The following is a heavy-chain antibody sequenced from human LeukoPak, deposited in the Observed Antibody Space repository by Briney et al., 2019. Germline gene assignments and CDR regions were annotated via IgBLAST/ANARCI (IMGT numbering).Heavy chain of an antibody. V-gene: IGHV1-2*02. CDR1: GYTFTGYY. J-gene: IGHJ4*02. CDR2: INPNSGGT. Sequence: GASVKVSCKASGYTFTGYYMHWVRQAPGQGLEWMGWINPNSGGTNYAQKFQGRVTMTRDTSISTAYMELSRLRSDDTAVYYCARGDYIAVVSSYGYFDHWGQGTLVTVSS. CDR3: ARGDYIAVVSSYGYFDH. D-gene: IGHD2-21*01.